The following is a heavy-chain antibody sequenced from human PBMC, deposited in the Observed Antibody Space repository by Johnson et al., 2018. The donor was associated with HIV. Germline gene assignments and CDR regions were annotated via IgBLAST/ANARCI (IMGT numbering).Heavy chain of an antibody. CDR1: GFNVSTNN. Sequence: VQLVESGGGLIQPGGSLGLSCAASGFNVSTNNMNWVRQAPGKGLEWVSVTYSGGSTYYADSVKGRFNISRDISKNTLYLEMYSLRADDTAVYYCARVRGGSYYLDGFDIWGQGTMVTVSS. J-gene: IGHJ3*02. CDR3: ARVRGGSYYLDGFDI. D-gene: IGHD1-26*01. V-gene: IGHV3-53*01. CDR2: TYSGGST.